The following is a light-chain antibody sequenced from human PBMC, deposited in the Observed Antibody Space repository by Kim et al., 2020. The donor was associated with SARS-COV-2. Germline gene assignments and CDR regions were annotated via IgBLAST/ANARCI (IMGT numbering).Light chain of an antibody. V-gene: IGLV6-57*03. CDR2: EDN. Sequence: GKTVTISCTHGSGSIASNYVQWYQQRPGSAPTTVIYEDNQRPSGVPDRFSGSIDSSSNSASLTISGLKTEDEADYYCQSYDSSIVVFGGGTQLTVL. J-gene: IGLJ2*01. CDR1: SGSIASNY. CDR3: QSYDSSIVV.